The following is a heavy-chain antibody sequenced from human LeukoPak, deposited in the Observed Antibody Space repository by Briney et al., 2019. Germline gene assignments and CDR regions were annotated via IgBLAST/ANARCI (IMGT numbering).Heavy chain of an antibody. V-gene: IGHV3-30*04. Sequence: PGGSLRLSCAASGFTFSSYAMHWVRQAPGKGLEWVAVISYDGSNKYYADSVKGRFTISRDNSKNTLYLQMNSLRAEDTAVYYCARDPGVHYYYYYYMDVWGKGTTVTISS. D-gene: IGHD1-1*01. J-gene: IGHJ6*03. CDR2: ISYDGSNK. CDR1: GFTFSSYA. CDR3: ARDPGVHYYYYYYMDV.